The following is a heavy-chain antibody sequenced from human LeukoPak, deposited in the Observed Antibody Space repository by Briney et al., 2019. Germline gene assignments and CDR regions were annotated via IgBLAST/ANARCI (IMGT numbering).Heavy chain of an antibody. J-gene: IGHJ3*01. D-gene: IGHD3-3*01. V-gene: IGHV4-34*01. CDR2: INHSGST. CDR1: GGSFSGYY. Sequence: SETLSLNCAVYGGSFSGYYWRWIRQPPGKGLEWIGEINHSGSTNYNPSLKSRVTISVDTSKNQFSLKLSSVTAADTAVYYCARGRTREYDFWSGYYTKGAFDLWGQGTMVTVSS. CDR3: ARGRTREYDFWSGYYTKGAFDL.